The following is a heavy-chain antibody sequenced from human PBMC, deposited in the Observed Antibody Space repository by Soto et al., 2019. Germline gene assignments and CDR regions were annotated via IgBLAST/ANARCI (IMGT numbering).Heavy chain of an antibody. CDR1: GGTFSSYT. Sequence: ASVKVSCKTSGGTFSSYTITWVRQAPGQGLEWMGGITPMFGTPNYAQNFRGRVTITADESTSTAYMELNNLRSEDTAMYFCARDGTLYDSRAYYYLYWGQGTLVTVSS. J-gene: IGHJ4*02. CDR3: ARDGTLYDSRAYYYLY. D-gene: IGHD3-22*01. CDR2: ITPMFGTP. V-gene: IGHV1-69*13.